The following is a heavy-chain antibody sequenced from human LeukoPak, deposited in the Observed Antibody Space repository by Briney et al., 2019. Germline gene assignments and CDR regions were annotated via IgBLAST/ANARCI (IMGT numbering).Heavy chain of an antibody. CDR2: SYYSGST. Sequence: SETLSLTCTVSGGSISSGDYYWSWIRQPPGKGLEWNGYSYYSGSTYYNPSLKSRVTISVDTSKNQFSLKLSSVTAADTAVYYCARNLYSGYDMYYFDYWGQGTLVTVSS. J-gene: IGHJ4*02. CDR1: GGSISSGDYY. V-gene: IGHV4-30-4*01. CDR3: ARNLYSGYDMYYFDY. D-gene: IGHD5-12*01.